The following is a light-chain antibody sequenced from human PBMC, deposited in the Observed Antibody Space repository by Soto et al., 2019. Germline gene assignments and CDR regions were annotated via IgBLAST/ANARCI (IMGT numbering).Light chain of an antibody. CDR1: QSVSSNF. Sequence: EIVLTQSPGTLSLSPGERTTLSCRASQSVSSNFLDWYQQKPGQAPRLLIYGASSRATGIPDRFSGSGSGTDFTLTIGRLEPEDFAVYYCQQYETSPRTFGQGTKVEI. CDR2: GAS. CDR3: QQYETSPRT. V-gene: IGKV3-20*01. J-gene: IGKJ1*01.